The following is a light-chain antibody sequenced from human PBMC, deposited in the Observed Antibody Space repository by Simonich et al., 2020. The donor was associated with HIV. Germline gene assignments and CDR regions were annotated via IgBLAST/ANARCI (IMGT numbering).Light chain of an antibody. Sequence: DIHMTPSPSSLSASVGDRVTITCQASQDIRNYLNWYQQKPGKAPKLLIYDASNLHTGVPSRFSGSGSGTDFTFTISSLQAEDVAVYYCQQYYSTPFTFGPGTKVDFK. V-gene: IGKV1-33*01. CDR1: QDIRNY. CDR2: DAS. CDR3: QQYYSTPFT. J-gene: IGKJ3*01.